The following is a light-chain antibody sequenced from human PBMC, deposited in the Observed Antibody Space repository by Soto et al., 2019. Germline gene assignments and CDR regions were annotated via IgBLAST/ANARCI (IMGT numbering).Light chain of an antibody. J-gene: IGKJ1*01. CDR2: DAS. CDR3: QQYNSYSWT. Sequence: DIQMTQSPSTLSASVGDRVTITCRASQSITIWLAWYQQKPGKAPKLLIFDASSVESGVPSRFSGSGSGTEFTLTVSSLQPDDFATYYCQQYNSYSWTFGQGTKVEIK. V-gene: IGKV1-5*01. CDR1: QSITIW.